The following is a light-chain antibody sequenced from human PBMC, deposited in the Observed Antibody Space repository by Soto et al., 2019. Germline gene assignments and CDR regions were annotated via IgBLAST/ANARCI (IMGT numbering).Light chain of an antibody. CDR1: QSIDRW. CDR2: DAS. J-gene: IGKJ1*01. V-gene: IGKV1-5*01. CDR3: QQYNSYLWT. Sequence: IQMTQSPSTLSASVGYRVTITCRASQSIDRWVAWYQQRPGKAPKLLIYDASSLESGVPSRFSGSGSGTEFTLTISSLQPDDFATYYCQQYNSYLWTFGQGTTGDIK.